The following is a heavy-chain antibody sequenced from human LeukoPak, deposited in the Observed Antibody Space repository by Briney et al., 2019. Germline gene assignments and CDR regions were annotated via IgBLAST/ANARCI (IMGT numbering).Heavy chain of an antibody. Sequence: GGSLRLSCAASGFTVSSNYMSWVRQAPGKGLEWVSVIYSGGSTYYADSVKGRFTISGDNAKNSLYLQMNSLRAEDTAVYYCARDYYDSSGYYYGLDAFDIWGQGTMVTVSS. V-gene: IGHV3-66*01. J-gene: IGHJ3*02. CDR2: IYSGGST. D-gene: IGHD3-22*01. CDR1: GFTVSSNY. CDR3: ARDYYDSSGYYYGLDAFDI.